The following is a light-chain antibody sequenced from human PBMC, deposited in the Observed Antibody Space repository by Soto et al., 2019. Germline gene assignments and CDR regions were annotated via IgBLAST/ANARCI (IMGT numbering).Light chain of an antibody. CDR2: GNS. CDR1: SSNIGAGYD. J-gene: IGLJ2*01. V-gene: IGLV1-40*01. Sequence: QSVLTQPPSVSGAPGQRVTISCTGSSSNIGAGYDVHWYQQLPGTAPKLLIYGNSNRPSGVPDRFSGSKSGTSASLAITGLQAEDEADYYCQSYASSLFGFGGGTQLTVL. CDR3: QSYASSLFG.